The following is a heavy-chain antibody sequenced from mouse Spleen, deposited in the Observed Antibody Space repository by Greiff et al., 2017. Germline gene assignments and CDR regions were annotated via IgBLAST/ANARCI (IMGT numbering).Heavy chain of an antibody. V-gene: IGHV3-6*01. CDR1: GYSITSGYY. D-gene: IGHD4-1*01. CDR3: AKLGRGGYYFDY. CDR2: ISYDGSN. Sequence: EVQRVESGPGLVKPSQSLSLTCSVTGYSITSGYYWNWIRQFPGNKLEWMGYISYDGSNNYNPSLKNRISITRDTSKNQFFLKLNSVTTEDTATYYCAKLGRGGYYFDYWGQGTTLTVSS. J-gene: IGHJ2*01.